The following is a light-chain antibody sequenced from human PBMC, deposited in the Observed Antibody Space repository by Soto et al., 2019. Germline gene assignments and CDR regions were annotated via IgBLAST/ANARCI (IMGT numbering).Light chain of an antibody. CDR2: EGS. J-gene: IGLJ1*01. CDR3: CSYAGSYV. CDR1: SSDVGAYNY. V-gene: IGLV2-23*01. Sequence: QSVLTQPASVSGSPGQSITISCTGTSSDVGAYNYVSWYQQHPGKAPKLMIYEGSKRPSGVSNRFSGSKSGNTASLTISGLQAEDEADYYCCSYAGSYVFGTAIKVTVL.